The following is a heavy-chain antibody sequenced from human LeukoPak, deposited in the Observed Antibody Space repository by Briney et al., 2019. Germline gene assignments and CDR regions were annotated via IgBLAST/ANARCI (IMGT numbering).Heavy chain of an antibody. CDR3: AKEGGLRSSWSFDF. V-gene: IGHV3-66*01. CDR1: EFSVGSNY. CDR2: IYSGGST. D-gene: IGHD6-13*01. Sequence: GGSLRLSCAASEFSVGSNYMTWVRQAPGKGLEWVSLIYSGGSTYYADSVKGRFTISRDNSKNTLYLQMNSLRAEDTAVYYCAKEGGLRSSWSFDFWGQGILVIVSS. J-gene: IGHJ4*02.